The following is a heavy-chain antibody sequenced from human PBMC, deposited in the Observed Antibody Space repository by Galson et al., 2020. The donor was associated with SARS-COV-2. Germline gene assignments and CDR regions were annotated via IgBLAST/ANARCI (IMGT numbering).Heavy chain of an antibody. V-gene: IGHV3-30-3*01. CDR2: ISYDGINK. J-gene: IGHJ6*02. CDR1: GFTFSNYA. D-gene: IGHD5-12*01. Sequence: SLKISCAASGFTFSNYAIHWVRQAPGKGLEWVAVISYDGINKYYTDSVKGRFTISRDNSKNTVYMQMNNLRAEDTAVYYCARDARQDGYNSYGMDVWGQGTTVTVSS. CDR3: ARDARQDGYNSYGMDV.